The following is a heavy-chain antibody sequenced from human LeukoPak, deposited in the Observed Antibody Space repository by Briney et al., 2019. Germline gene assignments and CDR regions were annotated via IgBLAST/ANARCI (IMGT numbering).Heavy chain of an antibody. Sequence: ASVKVSCKASGYTVTGYYMHWVRQAPGQGLEWMGWINPNSGGTNYAQKFQGRVTMTRDTSISTAYMELSRLRSDDTAVYYCARAPGSSGWYYFDYWGQGTLVTVSS. J-gene: IGHJ4*02. V-gene: IGHV1-2*02. CDR2: INPNSGGT. CDR3: ARAPGSSGWYYFDY. CDR1: GYTVTGYY. D-gene: IGHD6-19*01.